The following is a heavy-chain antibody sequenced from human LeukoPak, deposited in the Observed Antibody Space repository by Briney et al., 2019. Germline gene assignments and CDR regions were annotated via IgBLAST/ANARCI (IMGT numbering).Heavy chain of an antibody. CDR2: ISSSSSYI. CDR1: GFTFSSYS. J-gene: IGHJ5*02. Sequence: GGSLRLSCAASGFTFSSYSMNWVRQAPGKGLEWVSSISSSSSYIYYADSVKGRFTISRDNAKNSLYLQMNSLRAEDTAVYYCARAEGGPYYDILSRNWFDPWGQGTLVTVSS. CDR3: ARAEGGPYYDILSRNWFDP. V-gene: IGHV3-21*01. D-gene: IGHD3-9*01.